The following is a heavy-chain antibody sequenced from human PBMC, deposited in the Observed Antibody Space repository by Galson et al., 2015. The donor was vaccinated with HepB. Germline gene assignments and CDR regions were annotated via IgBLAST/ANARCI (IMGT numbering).Heavy chain of an antibody. J-gene: IGHJ6*02. CDR3: VATPQGYGMDV. V-gene: IGHV5-10-1*01. CDR1: GSTFTNYR. Sequence: QSGAEVKKPGESLRISCQGSGSTFTNYRISWVRQKPGKGLEWMLNINPSDSYTNYNPSFQGHVSISADKSINTAYLQWSSLQASDTAMYYCVATPQGYGMDVWGHGTTVTVSS. CDR2: INPSDSYT.